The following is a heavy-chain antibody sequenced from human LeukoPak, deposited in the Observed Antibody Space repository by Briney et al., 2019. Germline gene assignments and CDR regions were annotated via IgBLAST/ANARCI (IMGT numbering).Heavy chain of an antibody. J-gene: IGHJ4*02. Sequence: ASVKVSCKASGYTFTSNYIHWVRQAPGQGLGWMGMIYPRDGSTSYAQKFQGRGTVTRDTSTSTVHMELSGLRSEDTAVYYCARDQEGFDYWGQGTLVTVSS. V-gene: IGHV1-46*01. CDR2: IYPRDGST. CDR1: GYTFTSNY. CDR3: ARDQEGFDY.